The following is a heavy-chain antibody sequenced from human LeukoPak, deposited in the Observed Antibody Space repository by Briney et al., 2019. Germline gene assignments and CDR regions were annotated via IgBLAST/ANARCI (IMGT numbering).Heavy chain of an antibody. CDR1: GYSFISYW. CDR3: ARHTRDCSNGVCWFDP. Sequence: GESLKISCKGSGYSFISYWIGWVRQTPGKGLEWMGIIYPGDSDIRYSPSFQGQVTISADKSISTAYLQWSSLKASDTAMYYCARHTRDCSNGVCWFDPWGQGTLVTVPS. V-gene: IGHV5-51*01. CDR2: IYPGDSDI. J-gene: IGHJ5*02. D-gene: IGHD2-8*01.